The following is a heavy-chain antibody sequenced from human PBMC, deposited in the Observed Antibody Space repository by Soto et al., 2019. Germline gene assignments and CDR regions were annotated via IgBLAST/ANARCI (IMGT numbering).Heavy chain of an antibody. CDR3: ARDRDVGSGSQFDY. CDR2: IYYSGST. V-gene: IGHV4-39*01. D-gene: IGHD3-3*01. CDR1: GGSISSSNYY. Sequence: SETLSLTCTVSGGSISSSNYYWGWIRQPPGKGLEWIGSIYYSGSTYYNPSLKSRVTMSVDTSKSQFSLKLSSVTAADTAVYYCARDRDVGSGSQFDYWGQGTLVTVSS. J-gene: IGHJ4*02.